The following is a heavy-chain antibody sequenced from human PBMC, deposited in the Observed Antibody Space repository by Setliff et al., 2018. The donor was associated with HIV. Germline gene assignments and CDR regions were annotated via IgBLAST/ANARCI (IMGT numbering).Heavy chain of an antibody. J-gene: IGHJ4*02. V-gene: IGHV3-74*03. Sequence: GGSLRLSCEASGFTFSTYWMHWVRQAPGKGLVWVSHINNDGRKTTYADSVKGRFTIARDDTKNTVSLQMTNLEPGDTAMYYCAKGGYGGAYYVAGYWGQGTKVTVSS. CDR3: AKGGYGGAYYVAGY. CDR1: GFTFSTYW. CDR2: INNDGRKT. D-gene: IGHD5-18*01.